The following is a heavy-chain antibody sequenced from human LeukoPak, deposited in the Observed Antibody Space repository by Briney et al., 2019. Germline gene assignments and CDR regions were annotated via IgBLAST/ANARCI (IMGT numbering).Heavy chain of an antibody. D-gene: IGHD3-3*01. CDR3: ARVVIIQDYYYYMDV. V-gene: IGHV4-59*01. J-gene: IGHJ6*03. Sequence: SETLSLTCTVSGGSISSYYWSWIRQPPGKGLEWIGYIYYGGSTNYNPSLKSRVTISVDTSKNQFSLKLSSVTAAGTAVYYCARVVIIQDYYYYMDVWGKGTTVTVSS. CDR1: GGSISSYY. CDR2: IYYGGST.